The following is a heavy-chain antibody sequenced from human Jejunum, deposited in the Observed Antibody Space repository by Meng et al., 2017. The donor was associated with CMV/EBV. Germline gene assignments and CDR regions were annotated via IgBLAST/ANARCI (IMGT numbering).Heavy chain of an antibody. V-gene: IGHV3-30-3*01. CDR3: ARRGGYCSSPSCPGAFDI. J-gene: IGHJ3*02. CDR2: ISYDGSNK. D-gene: IGHD2-2*01. CDR1: TFSSYA. Sequence: TFSSYAMHWVRQAPGKGLEWVAVISYDGSNKYYADSVKGRFTISRDNSKNTLYLQMNSLTAEDTAVYYCARRGGYCSSPSCPGAFDIWGHGTMVTVSS.